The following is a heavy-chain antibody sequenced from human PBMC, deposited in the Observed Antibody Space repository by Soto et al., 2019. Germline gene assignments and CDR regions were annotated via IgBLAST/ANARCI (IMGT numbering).Heavy chain of an antibody. D-gene: IGHD2-2*01. J-gene: IGHJ5*02. CDR1: GGSISSGGYY. Sequence: QVQLQESGPGLVKPSQTLSLTCTVSGGSISSGGYYWSWIRQHPGKGLEWIGYIYYSGSTYYNPSLSSRVTISVDTSKNQFSLKLSSVTAADTAVYYCAREHNFAAIHIDGWFDPWGQGTLVTVSS. V-gene: IGHV4-31*03. CDR2: IYYSGST. CDR3: AREHNFAAIHIDGWFDP.